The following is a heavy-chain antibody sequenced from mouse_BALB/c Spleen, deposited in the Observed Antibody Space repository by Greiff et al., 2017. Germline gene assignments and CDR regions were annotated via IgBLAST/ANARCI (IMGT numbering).Heavy chain of an antibody. V-gene: IGHV1-63*01. J-gene: IGHJ3*01. CDR1: GYTFTNYW. CDR2: IYPGGGYT. CDR3: ARAGYKYDVGFAY. D-gene: IGHD2-14*01. Sequence: VQLQQSGAELVRPGTSVKISCKASGYTFTNYWLGWVKQRPGHGLEWIGDIYPGGGYTNYNEKFKGKATLTSDKSSSTAYMELSSLTSEDSAVYYCARAGYKYDVGFAYWGQGTLVTVSA.